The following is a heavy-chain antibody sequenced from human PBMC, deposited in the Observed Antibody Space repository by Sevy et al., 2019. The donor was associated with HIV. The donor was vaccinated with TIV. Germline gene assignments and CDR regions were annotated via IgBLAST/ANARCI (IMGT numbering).Heavy chain of an antibody. J-gene: IGHJ4*02. CDR2: ISHTGDDI. V-gene: IGHV3-23*01. CDR1: GFTFSNYV. D-gene: IGHD3-3*01. Sequence: GGSLRLSCAASGFTFSNYVMTWVRQAPGKGLEWVSSISHTGDDIYYAVSVRGGFTISGDNSRSTLYLHVGSLRAEDTAVYYWAGRKVGDFWGGGGSLRGAWAGGPLFDYWGQGSLVTVSS. CDR3: AGRKVGDFWGGGGSLRGAWAGGPLFDY.